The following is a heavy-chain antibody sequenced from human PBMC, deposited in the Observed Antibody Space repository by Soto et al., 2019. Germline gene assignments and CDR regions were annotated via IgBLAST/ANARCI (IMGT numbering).Heavy chain of an antibody. V-gene: IGHV1-46*01. CDR1: GSTFSRYY. J-gene: IGHJ6*02. CDR3: ARPMAATGLYKFYGMDV. D-gene: IGHD1-1*01. CDR2: INPSGYST. Sequence: QVQLVQSGAEVRKPGASVKVSCKASGSTFSRYYIHWVRQAPGQGPERMGIINPSGYSTNYAQKFEGRVTMTRATSTSTGYMELNSLASEDTAVYYFARPMAATGLYKFYGMDVWGQGTMVTVSS.